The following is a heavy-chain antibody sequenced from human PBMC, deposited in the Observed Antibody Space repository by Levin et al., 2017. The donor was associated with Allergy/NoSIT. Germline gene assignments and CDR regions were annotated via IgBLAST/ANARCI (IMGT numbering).Heavy chain of an antibody. Sequence: GGSLRLSCAASGIVFRNTWMNWVRQAPGKGLEWVSSIVGSGSATYYTDSVRGRFTISRDESKNTVYLQMNNLSADDTALYYCAKMEQQLVQGTFQEWGQGTLVTVSS. V-gene: IGHV3-23*01. J-gene: IGHJ1*01. D-gene: IGHD6-13*01. CDR1: GIVFRNTW. CDR3: AKMEQQLVQGTFQE. CDR2: IVGSGSAT.